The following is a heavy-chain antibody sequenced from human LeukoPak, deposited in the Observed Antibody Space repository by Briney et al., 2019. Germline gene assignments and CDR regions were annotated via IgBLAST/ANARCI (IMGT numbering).Heavy chain of an antibody. CDR1: GYTLTRNG. CDR3: AKGWYNSNLYCFDY. Sequence: ASVKVSCKPSGYTLTRNGIRWVPQAPGQGLEWMGCIGGNKGNTNFAQKFHGTVTMTTDTSTTTAHMELRRLTSDDTAVYYCAKGWYNSNLYCFDYWGQGTLVTVSS. J-gene: IGHJ4*02. V-gene: IGHV1-18*01. CDR2: IGGNKGNT. D-gene: IGHD1-14*01.